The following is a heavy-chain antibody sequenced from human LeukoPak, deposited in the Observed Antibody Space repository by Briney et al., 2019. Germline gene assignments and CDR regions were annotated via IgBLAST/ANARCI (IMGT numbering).Heavy chain of an antibody. Sequence: PGGSLRLSCAASGFTFSSYGMHWVRQAPGKGLEWVALISYDGSDKYYADSVKGRFTISRDNSKNTLYLQMNSLRAEDTAVYYCAKDHGYGGYDWIDYWAQGTLVTVSP. D-gene: IGHD5-12*01. V-gene: IGHV3-30*18. J-gene: IGHJ4*02. CDR3: AKDHGYGGYDWIDY. CDR1: GFTFSSYG. CDR2: ISYDGSDK.